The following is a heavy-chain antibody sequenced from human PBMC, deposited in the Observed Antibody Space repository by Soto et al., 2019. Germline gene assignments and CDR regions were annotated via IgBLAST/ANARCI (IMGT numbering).Heavy chain of an antibody. Sequence: SETLSLTCTVAGGSISSYYWSWIRQPAGKGLEWIGRIYTSGSTNYNPSLKSRVTMSVDTSKNQFSLKLSSVTAADTAVYYCARDGSRYSSSYGMDVWGQGTTVTVSS. CDR2: IYTSGST. CDR1: GGSISSYY. D-gene: IGHD6-6*01. J-gene: IGHJ6*02. V-gene: IGHV4-4*07. CDR3: ARDGSRYSSSYGMDV.